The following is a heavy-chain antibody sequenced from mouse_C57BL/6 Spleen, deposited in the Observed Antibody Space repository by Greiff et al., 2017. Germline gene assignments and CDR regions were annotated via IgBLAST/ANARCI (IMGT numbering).Heavy chain of an antibody. J-gene: IGHJ3*01. CDR2: IDPETGGT. D-gene: IGHD2-2*01. V-gene: IGHV1-15*01. Sequence: VKLQESGAELVRPGASVTLSCKASGYTFTDYEMHWVKQTPVHGLEWIGAIDPETGGTAYNQKFKGKAILTADKSSSTAYMELRSLTSEDSAVYYCTVMVTTGGWFAYWGQGTLVTVSA. CDR1: GYTFTDYE. CDR3: TVMVTTGGWFAY.